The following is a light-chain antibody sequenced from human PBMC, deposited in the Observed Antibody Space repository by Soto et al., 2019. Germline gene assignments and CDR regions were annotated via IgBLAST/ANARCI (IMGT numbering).Light chain of an antibody. V-gene: IGKV1-33*01. CDR3: QQYDNLPLS. CDR2: DAS. Sequence: DIQMTQSPSFLSAPVGDRVTITCQASQDITTSLNWYQQKPGKAPKLLMYDASNLETGVPSRYSGSGSGTDFTFTISSLQAEDIATYYCQQYDNLPLSFGGGTKVEIK. CDR1: QDITTS. J-gene: IGKJ4*01.